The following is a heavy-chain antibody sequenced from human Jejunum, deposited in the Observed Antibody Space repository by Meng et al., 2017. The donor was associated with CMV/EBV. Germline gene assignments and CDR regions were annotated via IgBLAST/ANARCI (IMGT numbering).Heavy chain of an antibody. CDR2: IYTSGST. V-gene: IGHV4-61*02. Sequence: QVQLQEPGPGLVKPSQTLSLTCTVSGDPIDSGSHSWSWIRQPAGKELEWIGHIYTSGSTSYSPSLKSRVTISINTSKNQFSLNLSSVTAADTAVYYCARDPSYCGSDCYSDWGQGLLVTVSS. CDR3: ARDPSYCGSDCYSD. D-gene: IGHD2-21*02. CDR1: GDPIDSGSHS. J-gene: IGHJ4*02.